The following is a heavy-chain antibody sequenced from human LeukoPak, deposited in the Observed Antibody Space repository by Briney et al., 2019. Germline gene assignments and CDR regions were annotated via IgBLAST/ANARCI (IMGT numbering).Heavy chain of an antibody. CDR1: GYTFTSYG. D-gene: IGHD4-17*01. Sequence: ASVKVSCKASGYTFTSYGISWVRQAPGQGLEWMGWISAYNGNTNYAQKLQGRVTMTTDTSTSTAYMELGSLRSDDTAVYYCARPQPDYGDYPPFLYMDVWGKGTTVTVSS. CDR2: ISAYNGNT. J-gene: IGHJ6*03. V-gene: IGHV1-18*01. CDR3: ARPQPDYGDYPPFLYMDV.